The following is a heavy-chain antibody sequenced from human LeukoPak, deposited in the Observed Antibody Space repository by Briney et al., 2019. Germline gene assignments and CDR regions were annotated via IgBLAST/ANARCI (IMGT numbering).Heavy chain of an antibody. D-gene: IGHD4-23*01. Sequence: PSQTLSLTRTVSGGSISSGSYYWSWIRQPAGEGLEWIGRIYTSGSTNYNPSLKSRVTISVDTSKNQFSLKLSSVTAADTAVYYCARTTHDYGGNAIDYWGQGTLVTVSS. J-gene: IGHJ4*02. CDR2: IYTSGST. CDR1: GGSISSGSYY. V-gene: IGHV4-61*02. CDR3: ARTTHDYGGNAIDY.